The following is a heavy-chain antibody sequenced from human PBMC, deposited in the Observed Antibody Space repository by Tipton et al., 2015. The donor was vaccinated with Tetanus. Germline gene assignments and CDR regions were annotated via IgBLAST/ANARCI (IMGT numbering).Heavy chain of an antibody. V-gene: IGHV4-34*01. CDR1: GGSFNDHY. D-gene: IGHD3-22*01. CDR3: ARFSYDSGGFYSYFDY. CDR2: ISHSGTT. J-gene: IGHJ4*02. Sequence: TLSLTCGVYGGSFNDHYWSWIRQSPGKGLEWIGEISHSGTTNYNPSLQSRVTVSVDTSNDQFSLRLTSVTAADTAIYYCARFSYDSGGFYSYFDYWGRGTLVTVSS.